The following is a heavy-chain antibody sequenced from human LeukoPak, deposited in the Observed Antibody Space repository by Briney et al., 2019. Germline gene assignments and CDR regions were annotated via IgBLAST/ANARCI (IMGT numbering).Heavy chain of an antibody. CDR1: GFTFSSYE. CDR3: AASIPFSNSYYYYYYMDV. V-gene: IGHV3-48*03. J-gene: IGHJ6*03. CDR2: ISSSGSTI. Sequence: PGGSLRLSCAASGFTFSSYEVNWVRQAPGKGLEWVSYISSSGSTIYYADSVKGRFTISRDNAKTSLYLQMNSLRAEDTAVYYCAASIPFSNSYYYYYYMDVWGKGTTVTVSS. D-gene: IGHD2/OR15-2a*01.